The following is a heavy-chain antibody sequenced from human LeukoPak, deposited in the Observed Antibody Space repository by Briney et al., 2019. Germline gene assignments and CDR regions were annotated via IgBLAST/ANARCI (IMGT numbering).Heavy chain of an antibody. J-gene: IGHJ4*02. CDR3: AKRATYCSSTSCFDY. CDR2: ISYDGSNK. Sequence: GGSLRLSCAASGFTFSSYGMHWVRQAPGKGLEWVAVISYDGSNKYYADSVKGRFTISRDNSKNTLFLQMNSLRAEDTAVYYCAKRATYCSSTSCFDYWGQGTLVTVSS. D-gene: IGHD2-2*01. CDR1: GFTFSSYG. V-gene: IGHV3-30*18.